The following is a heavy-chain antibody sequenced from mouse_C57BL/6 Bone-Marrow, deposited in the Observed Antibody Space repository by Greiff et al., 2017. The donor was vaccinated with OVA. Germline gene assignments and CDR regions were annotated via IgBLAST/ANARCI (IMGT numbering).Heavy chain of an antibody. CDR1: GYTFTDYE. V-gene: IGHV1-15*01. CDR3: TSYDGYYHGY. Sequence: VKLMEPGAELVRPGASVTLSCKASGYTFTDYEMHWVKQTPGHGLEWIGAIDPGTGCTAYNQKFKGKATLTVDKSSSTAYMQLRSLTSEDSAVYYCTSYDGYYHGYWGQGTTLTVSS. D-gene: IGHD2-3*01. CDR2: IDPGTGCT. J-gene: IGHJ2*01.